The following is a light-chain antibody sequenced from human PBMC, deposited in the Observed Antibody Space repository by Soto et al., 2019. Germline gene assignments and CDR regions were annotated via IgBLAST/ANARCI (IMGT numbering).Light chain of an antibody. CDR2: LEGSGSY. CDR1: SGHSSYI. V-gene: IGLV4-60*02. J-gene: IGLJ3*02. Sequence: VVTQSYSASASLRSSVKLTCTLSSGHSSYIIAWHQQQPGKAPRYLMKLEGSGSYNKGSGVPDRFSGSSSGADRYLTISNLQFEDEADYYCETWDSNTWVFGGGTKLTVL. CDR3: ETWDSNTWV.